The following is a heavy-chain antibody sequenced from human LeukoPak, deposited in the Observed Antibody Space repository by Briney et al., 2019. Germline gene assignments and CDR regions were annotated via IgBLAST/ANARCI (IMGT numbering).Heavy chain of an antibody. Sequence: SVKVSCKASGGTFSGYATSWVRQAPGQGLEWMGRIIPILGIANYAQKFQGRVTITADKSTSTAYMELSSLRSEDTAVYYCARGRSMATISALDYWGQGTLVTVSS. CDR1: GGTFSGYA. V-gene: IGHV1-69*04. J-gene: IGHJ4*02. D-gene: IGHD5-24*01. CDR2: IIPILGIA. CDR3: ARGRSMATISALDY.